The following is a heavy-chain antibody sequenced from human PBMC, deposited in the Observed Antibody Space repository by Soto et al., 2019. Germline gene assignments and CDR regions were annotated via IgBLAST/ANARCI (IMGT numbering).Heavy chain of an antibody. D-gene: IGHD6-13*01. V-gene: IGHV3-15*07. CDR2: IQSKTDGGTT. CDR3: ARHGEAAAGRANCFDP. Sequence: GGSLRVSCAAAGFAFNDASMNWVRQTPGKGLEWVGRIQSKTDGGTTDYAAPVKGRFTLSRDDSKNTLYLQMDSLKTADTALYYCARHGEAAAGRANCFDPWGQGTLVTVSS. J-gene: IGHJ5*02. CDR1: GFAFNDAS.